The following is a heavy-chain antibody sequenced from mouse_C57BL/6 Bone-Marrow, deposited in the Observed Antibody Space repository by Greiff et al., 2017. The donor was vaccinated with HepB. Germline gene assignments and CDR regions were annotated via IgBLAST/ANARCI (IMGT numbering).Heavy chain of an antibody. D-gene: IGHD2-4*01. CDR1: GYTFSSYA. V-gene: IGHV5-9-1*02. CDR2: ISSGGDYI. J-gene: IGHJ3*01. CDR3: TDYDVFAY. Sequence: EVKLVESGAGLVKPGGSLKLSFAASGYTFSSYAMSWVRQTPEKRLEWVAYISSGGDYIYYADTVKGRFTISRDNARNTLYLQMSSLKSEDTAMYYCTDYDVFAYWGQGTLVTVSA.